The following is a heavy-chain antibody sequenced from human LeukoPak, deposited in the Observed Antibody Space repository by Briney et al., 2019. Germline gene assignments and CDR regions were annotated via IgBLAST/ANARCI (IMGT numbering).Heavy chain of an antibody. CDR3: AKVTGGDMITYGGLDV. CDR1: GFTFSNYA. J-gene: IGHJ6*02. Sequence: GGSLRLSCAASGFTFSNYAMSWVRQAPGKGLEWVSAISGSGERTSGDSTYYADSVKGRFTISRDNSKNTLNLQMNSLRAEDTAVYFCAKVTGGDMITYGGLDVWGQGTTVTVPS. D-gene: IGHD3-16*01. CDR2: ISGSGERTSGDST. V-gene: IGHV3-23*01.